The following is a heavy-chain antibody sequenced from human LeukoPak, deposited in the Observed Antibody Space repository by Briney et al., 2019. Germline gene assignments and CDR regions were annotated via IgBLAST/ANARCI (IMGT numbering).Heavy chain of an antibody. D-gene: IGHD1-1*01. J-gene: IGHJ4*02. CDR3: ARGGTRDNWVYYIDY. CDR2: IYYSGNT. CDR1: GGSISNYY. Sequence: SETLSLTCAVSGGSISNYYWSWTRQSPEKGLEWIGYIYYSGNTNYNPSLKSRVTISVDTSKNQFSLKLTSVTAADTAVYYCARGGTRDNWVYYIDYWGQGTLVTVSS. V-gene: IGHV4-59*01.